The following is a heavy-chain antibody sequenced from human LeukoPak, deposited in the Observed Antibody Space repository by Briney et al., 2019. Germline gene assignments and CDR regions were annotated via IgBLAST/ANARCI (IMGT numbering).Heavy chain of an antibody. CDR2: IKSKTDGGTT. CDR3: TTDSRYGDYDY. CDR1: GFTFSSYS. D-gene: IGHD4-17*01. Sequence: GGSLRLSCAASGFTFSSYSMNWVRQAPGKGLEWVGRIKSKTDGGTTDYAAPVKGRFTISRDDSKNTLYLQMNSLKTEDTAVYYCTTDSRYGDYDYWGQGTLVTVSS. J-gene: IGHJ4*02. V-gene: IGHV3-15*01.